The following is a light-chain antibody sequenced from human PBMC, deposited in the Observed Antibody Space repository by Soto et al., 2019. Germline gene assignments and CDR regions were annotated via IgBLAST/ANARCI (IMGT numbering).Light chain of an antibody. CDR1: SSDVGSYNY. V-gene: IGLV2-14*01. J-gene: IGLJ1*01. CDR2: EVS. Sequence: QSALTQPASVSGSPGQSITISCTGTSSDVGSYNYVSWYQQHPGRAPQLMIYEVSNRPSGLSDRFSGSKSGNTASLTISGLQAEDEADYYCCSYTSSSTYVFGTGTKLTVL. CDR3: CSYTSSSTYV.